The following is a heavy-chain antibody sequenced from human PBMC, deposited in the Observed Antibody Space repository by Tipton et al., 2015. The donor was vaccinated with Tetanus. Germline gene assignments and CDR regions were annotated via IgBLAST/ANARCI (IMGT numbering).Heavy chain of an antibody. J-gene: IGHJ4*02. V-gene: IGHV3-23*01. CDR1: GFNFGSNP. CDR3: AKEGLSAFDY. CDR2: ISGSGGST. D-gene: IGHD6-13*01. Sequence: SLRLSCAASGFNFGSNPMTWVRQAPGKGLEWVSSISGSGGSTYYADSVKGRFTISRDNSKNTLYLQMNSLRAEDTAVYYCAKEGLSAFDYWGQGTLVSVSS.